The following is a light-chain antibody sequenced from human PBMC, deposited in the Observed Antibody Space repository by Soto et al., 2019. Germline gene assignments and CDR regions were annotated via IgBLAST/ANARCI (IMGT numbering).Light chain of an antibody. CDR2: EAS. V-gene: IGLV2-23*01. Sequence: QSVLTQPASVSESPGQSLTISCTGNNTDFANNNLVSWFQQHPGRAPKLLIYEASRRSSGGSKRFSGSQSGNTASLTISGLEAEDEAIYYCSSYIDSTTFYVFGTGTKAPS. CDR1: NTDFANNNL. CDR3: SSYIDSTTFYV. J-gene: IGLJ1*01.